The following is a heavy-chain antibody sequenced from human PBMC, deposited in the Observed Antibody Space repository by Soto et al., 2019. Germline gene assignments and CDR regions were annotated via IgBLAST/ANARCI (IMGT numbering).Heavy chain of an antibody. D-gene: IGHD2-15*01. CDR2: INPNSGGT. J-gene: IGHJ6*02. CDR3: ARGGASPYYYYYGMDV. V-gene: IGHV1-2*04. CDR1: GYTFTGYY. Sequence: ASVKVSCKASGYTFTGYYMHWVLQAPGQGLEWMGWINPNSGGTNYAQKFQGWVTMTRDTSISTAYMELSRLRSDDTAVYYCARGGASPYYYYYGMDVWGQGTTVPVSS.